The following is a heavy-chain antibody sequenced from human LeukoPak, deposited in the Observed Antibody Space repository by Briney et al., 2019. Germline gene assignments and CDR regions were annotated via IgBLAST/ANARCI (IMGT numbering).Heavy chain of an antibody. CDR3: AREGVAAAHKPPYY. D-gene: IGHD6-13*01. V-gene: IGHV1-3*01. Sequence: GASVKVSCKASGYTFTSYAMHWARQAPGQRLEWMGWINAGNGNTKYSQKFQGRVTITRDTSASTAYMELSSLRSEDTAVYYCAREGVAAAHKPPYYWGQGTLVTVSS. CDR1: GYTFTSYA. J-gene: IGHJ4*02. CDR2: INAGNGNT.